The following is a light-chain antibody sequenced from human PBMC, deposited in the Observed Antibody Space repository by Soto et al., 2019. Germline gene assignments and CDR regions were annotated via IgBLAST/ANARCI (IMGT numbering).Light chain of an antibody. Sequence: QSVLTQPPSASGTPGQRVPISCSGSSSNIGMNSVSWYQHLPGTAPKVLIYSDNQRPSGVPDRFSASKSGTSASLAISGLQSEDEADYYCAAWDGSLNGPVFGGGTKLTVL. V-gene: IGLV1-44*01. CDR2: SDN. CDR3: AAWDGSLNGPV. J-gene: IGLJ2*01. CDR1: SSNIGMNS.